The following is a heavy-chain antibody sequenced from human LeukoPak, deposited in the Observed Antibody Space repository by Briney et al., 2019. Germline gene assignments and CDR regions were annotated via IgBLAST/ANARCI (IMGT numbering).Heavy chain of an antibody. V-gene: IGHV4-59*08. D-gene: IGHD5-12*01. Sequence: SETLSLTCTVSGGSISSYYWSWIRQPPGKGLEWIGYIYYSGSTNYNPSLKSRVTISVDTSKNQFSLKLSSVTAADTAVYYCARYEGGYTHYYYYGMDVWGQGTSVTVSS. CDR1: GGSISSYY. J-gene: IGHJ6*02. CDR3: ARYEGGYTHYYYYGMDV. CDR2: IYYSGST.